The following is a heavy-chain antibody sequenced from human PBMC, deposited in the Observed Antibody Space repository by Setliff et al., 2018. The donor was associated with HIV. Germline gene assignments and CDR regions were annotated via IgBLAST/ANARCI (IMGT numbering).Heavy chain of an antibody. CDR1: GYTFTSYY. Sequence: GASVKVSCKASGYTFTSYYMHWVRQAPGQGLEWVGIINPSGGSTSYVQKFQGRVTMTRDTSTSTVYMELSSLRSEDTAVYYCARDGYYDSSGYYKAQWAFDIWGQGTMVTVSS. CDR3: ARDGYYDSSGYYKAQWAFDI. CDR2: INPSGGST. V-gene: IGHV1-46*01. D-gene: IGHD3-22*01. J-gene: IGHJ3*02.